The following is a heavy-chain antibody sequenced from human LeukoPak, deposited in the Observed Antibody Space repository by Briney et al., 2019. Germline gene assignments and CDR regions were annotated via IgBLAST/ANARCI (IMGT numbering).Heavy chain of an antibody. J-gene: IGHJ6*02. CDR2: IAYDGDNE. Sequence: GGSLRLSCAASGFTFGSYAVSWVRQAPGKGLEWVAVIAYDGDNEYYADSVKGQFTISRDNSKDRLYLQMNSLRPEDTAMYYCARVRGGRSWYYYGMDVWGRGTTVTVSS. D-gene: IGHD3-16*01. V-gene: IGHV3-30*03. CDR1: GFTFGSYA. CDR3: ARVRGGRSWYYYGMDV.